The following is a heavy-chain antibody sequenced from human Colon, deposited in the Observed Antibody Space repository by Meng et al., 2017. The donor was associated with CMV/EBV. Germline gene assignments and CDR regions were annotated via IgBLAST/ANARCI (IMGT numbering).Heavy chain of an antibody. V-gene: IGHV3-33*03. D-gene: IGHD3-3*01. CDR2: IWHDGTNK. J-gene: IGHJ6*02. Sequence: GESLKISCAASGFIFANYGIHWVRQAPGKGLEWVAVIWHDGTNKYYADFLKGRLTLSRDNSKNTVYMEMNTLRGEDTAVYYCARSGTLGGMDVWGQGTTVTVSS. CDR3: ARSGTLGGMDV. CDR1: GFIFANYG.